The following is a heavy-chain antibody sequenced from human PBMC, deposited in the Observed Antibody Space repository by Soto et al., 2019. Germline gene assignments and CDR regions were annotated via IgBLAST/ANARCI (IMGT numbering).Heavy chain of an antibody. Sequence: PSETLSLTCTVSGGSISSYYWSWIRQPPGKGLEWIGYIYYSGSTNYNPSLKSRVTISVDTSKNQFSLKLSSVTAADTAVYYCAGHYYYGSGSYPKDYYYYGMDVWGQGTTVNVS. CDR3: AGHYYYGSGSYPKDYYYYGMDV. J-gene: IGHJ6*02. CDR2: IYYSGST. CDR1: GGSISSYY. V-gene: IGHV4-59*01. D-gene: IGHD3-10*01.